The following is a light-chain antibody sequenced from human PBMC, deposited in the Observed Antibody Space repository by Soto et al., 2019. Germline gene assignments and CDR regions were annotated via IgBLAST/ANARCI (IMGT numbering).Light chain of an antibody. CDR3: QQRSNWRWLT. J-gene: IGKJ4*01. CDR2: DAS. Sequence: EIVLTQSPATLSLSPGERATLSCRASQSVSSYLAWYQQKPGQSPRLLIYDASNRATGIPARFSGSGSGTDFTLTISSLEPEDFAVYYSQQRSNWRWLTFGGGTKVEIK. CDR1: QSVSSY. V-gene: IGKV3-11*01.